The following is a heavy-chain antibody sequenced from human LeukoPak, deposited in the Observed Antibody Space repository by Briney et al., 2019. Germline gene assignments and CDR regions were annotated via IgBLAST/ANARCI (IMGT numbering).Heavy chain of an antibody. D-gene: IGHD4-17*01. CDR3: ARDTDTVTTILDY. J-gene: IGHJ4*02. Sequence: GGSLRLSCAASGFTVSSNYMSWVRQAPGKGLEWVSVIYSGGSTYYADSVKGRFTISRDNAKNTLYLQMNSLRAEDAAVYYCARDTDTVTTILDYWGQGTLVTVSS. V-gene: IGHV3-53*01. CDR1: GFTVSSNY. CDR2: IYSGGST.